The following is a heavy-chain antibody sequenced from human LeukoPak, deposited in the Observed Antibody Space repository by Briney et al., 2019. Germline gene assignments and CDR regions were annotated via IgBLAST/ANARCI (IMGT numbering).Heavy chain of an antibody. J-gene: IGHJ6*02. CDR3: ARQQREHYDILTGYPRVCGMDV. Sequence: SETLSLTCTVSGGSISSSSYYWGWIRQPPGKGLEWIGSIYYSGSTYCNPSLKSRVTISVDTSKNQFSLKLSSVTAADTAVYYCARQQREHYDILTGYPRVCGMDVWGQGTTVTVSS. V-gene: IGHV4-39*01. CDR1: GGSISSSSYY. D-gene: IGHD3-9*01. CDR2: IYYSGST.